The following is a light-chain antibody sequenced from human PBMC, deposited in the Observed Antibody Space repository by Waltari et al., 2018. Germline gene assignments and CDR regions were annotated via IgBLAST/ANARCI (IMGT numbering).Light chain of an antibody. CDR3: ATWDDSLNGGV. CDR2: ADN. Sequence: QSVLTQPPSASGTPGQRVTISCSGGSSNIGANTVNWFQQLPGTAPKLLIYADNRRPSGVPDRSSGSKSGASASLAISGLRSGDEADYYCATWDDSLNGGVFGGGTKLTVL. J-gene: IGLJ3*02. CDR1: SSNIGANT. V-gene: IGLV1-44*01.